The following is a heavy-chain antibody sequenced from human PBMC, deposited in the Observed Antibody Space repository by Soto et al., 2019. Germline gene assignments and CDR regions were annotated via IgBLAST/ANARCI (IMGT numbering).Heavy chain of an antibody. CDR2: ISSSGSTI. CDR3: AKDRYSSGWHPFDH. D-gene: IGHD6-19*01. J-gene: IGHJ4*02. Sequence: SLRLSCAASGFSFSDYYMTWIRQAPGKGLEWVSYISSSGSTIYYADSVKGRFTISRDNAKNSLYLQMDSLTAEDTAVYYCAKDRYSSGWHPFDHWGQGTRVTVSS. CDR1: GFSFSDYY. V-gene: IGHV3-11*01.